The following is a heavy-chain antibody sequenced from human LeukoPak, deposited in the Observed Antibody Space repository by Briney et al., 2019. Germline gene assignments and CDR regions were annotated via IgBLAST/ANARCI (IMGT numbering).Heavy chain of an antibody. J-gene: IGHJ4*02. CDR1: GGSISSGGYY. V-gene: IGHV4-31*03. CDR3: ARRKLSAQFYDY. D-gene: IGHD3-16*02. Sequence: SETLSLTCTVSGGSISSGGYYCSWIRQHPGECLEWIGYIYYSGSTYYNPSLKSRVTISVDTSKNQFSLKLSSVTAADTAVYYCARRKLSAQFYDYWGQGTLVTVSS. CDR2: IYYSGST.